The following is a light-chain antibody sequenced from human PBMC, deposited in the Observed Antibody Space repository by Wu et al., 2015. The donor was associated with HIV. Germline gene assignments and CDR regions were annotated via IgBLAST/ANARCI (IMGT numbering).Light chain of an antibody. Sequence: DIQMTQSPSSLSASVGDGVSITCQASHDIKNYLNWYQQKPGKAPKLLIFDSSNLEAGVSSRFSGSGFGTHFTFTISSLQPEDIATYYCQQYDRXQLINLYTFGQGTKLEIK. CDR1: HDIKNY. V-gene: IGKV1-33*01. J-gene: IGKJ2*01. CDR2: DSS. CDR3: QQYDRXQLINLYT.